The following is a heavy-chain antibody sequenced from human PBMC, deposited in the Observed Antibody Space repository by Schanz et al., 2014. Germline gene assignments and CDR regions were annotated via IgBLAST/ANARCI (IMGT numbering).Heavy chain of an antibody. J-gene: IGHJ5*02. D-gene: IGHD3-16*01. CDR2: ISSSGSSI. CDR3: ASDYNYFETEAP. CDR1: GFTFNSYA. Sequence: AQLVESGGGVVQPGRSLRLSCAASGFTFNSYAFHWVRQAPGKGLEWVSSISSSGSSIYYADSVKGRFTISRDNANNSLFLRMNSLRAEDTAVYYCASDYNYFETEAPWGQGTLVTVSS. V-gene: IGHV3-21*06.